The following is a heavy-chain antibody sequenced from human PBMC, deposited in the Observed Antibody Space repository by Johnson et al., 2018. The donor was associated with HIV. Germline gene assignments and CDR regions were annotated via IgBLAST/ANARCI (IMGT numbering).Heavy chain of an antibody. CDR1: GFTFSNYA. V-gene: IGHV3-30-3*01. D-gene: IGHD3-3*01. J-gene: IGHJ3*02. Sequence: QVQLVESGGGVVQPRRSLRLSCAASGFTFSNYAMNWVRQAPGKGLEWVAVISYDGSNKHFAESVKGRFTLSRDNSKNTLYLQMNSLRAEDTAVDYCARDRAYYDFWSGYPENYDAFDIWGPGTLVTVSS. CDR3: ARDRAYYDFWSGYPENYDAFDI. CDR2: ISYDGSNK.